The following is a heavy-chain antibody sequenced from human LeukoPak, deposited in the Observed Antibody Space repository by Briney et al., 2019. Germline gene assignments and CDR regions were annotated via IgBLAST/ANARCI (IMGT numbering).Heavy chain of an antibody. CDR2: IGYDGSNK. V-gene: IGHV3-33*08. D-gene: IGHD2-2*02. Sequence: GGSLRLSCAASGFTFSSYAMSWVRQAPGKGLGWVAVIGYDGSNKYYADSVKGRFTISRDNSKNTLYLQMNSLRAEDTAVYYCAREPCSSTSCYIFDYGGQGTLVTVSS. CDR3: AREPCSSTSCYIFDY. J-gene: IGHJ4*02. CDR1: GFTFSSYA.